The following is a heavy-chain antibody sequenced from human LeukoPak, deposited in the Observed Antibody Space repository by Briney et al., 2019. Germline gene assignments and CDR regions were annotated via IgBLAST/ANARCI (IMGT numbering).Heavy chain of an antibody. D-gene: IGHD4-23*01. J-gene: IGHJ4*02. CDR1: GFTFSNFA. CDR3: AKASSLTTIVTPAFDF. CDR2: ISQSAGST. Sequence: GGSLRLSCAASGFTFSNFAMAWVRQAPGKGLEWVSAISQSAGSTYYAASMKGRFTIYRDNSKNTLNLQMSSLRTDDTAVYYCAKASSLTTIVTPAFDFWGQGTLVTVSS. V-gene: IGHV3-23*01.